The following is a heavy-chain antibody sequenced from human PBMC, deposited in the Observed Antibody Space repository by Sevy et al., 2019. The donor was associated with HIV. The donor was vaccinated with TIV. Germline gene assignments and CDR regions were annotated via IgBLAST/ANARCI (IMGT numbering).Heavy chain of an antibody. V-gene: IGHV3-15*01. CDR1: GFTFSNAW. J-gene: IGHJ5*02. D-gene: IGHD3-9*01. CDR2: IKSKTDGGTT. CDR3: TTPYYDISTGYENWFDP. Sequence: GGSLRLSCAASGFTFSNAWMSWVRQAPGKGLEWVGRIKSKTDGGTTDYAAPVKGRFTISRDDSKNTQYLQMNSLKTEDTAEYYCTTPYYDISTGYENWFDPWGQGTLVTVSS.